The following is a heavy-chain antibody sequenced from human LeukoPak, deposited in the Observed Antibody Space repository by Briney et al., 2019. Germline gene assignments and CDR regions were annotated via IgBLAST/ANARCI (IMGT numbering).Heavy chain of an antibody. CDR1: GFTFSNAW. V-gene: IGHV3-15*01. D-gene: IGHD6-19*01. J-gene: IGHJ4*02. Sequence: GRSLRLSCAASGFTFSNAWMSWVRQAPGKGLEWVGRIKSKTDGGTTDYAAPVKGRFTISRDDSKNTLYLQMNSLKTEDTAVYYCTTAPRYSSGRDWGQGTLVTVSS. CDR2: IKSKTDGGTT. CDR3: TTAPRYSSGRD.